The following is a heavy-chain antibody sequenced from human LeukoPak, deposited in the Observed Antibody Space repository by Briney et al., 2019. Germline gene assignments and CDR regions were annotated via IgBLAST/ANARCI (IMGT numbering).Heavy chain of an antibody. V-gene: IGHV1-69*05. Sequence: SVKVSCKASGGTFSSYAISWVRQAPGQGLEWMGGIIPIFGTANYAQKFQGRVTITTDESTSTAYMELSSLRSEDTAVYYCARDTRERWLQLGYYYYYYYMDVWGKGTTVTVPS. CDR3: ARDTRERWLQLGYYYYYYYMDV. J-gene: IGHJ6*03. CDR2: IIPIFGTA. CDR1: GGTFSSYA. D-gene: IGHD5-24*01.